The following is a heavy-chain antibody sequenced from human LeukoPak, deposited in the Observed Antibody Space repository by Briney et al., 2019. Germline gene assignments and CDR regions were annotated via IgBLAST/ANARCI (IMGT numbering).Heavy chain of an antibody. V-gene: IGHV3-23*01. CDR1: GFTFSSYA. D-gene: IGHD3-3*01. CDR2: ISGSGGST. CDR3: AKDRTPPYYDFWSGCSTFDY. Sequence: GGSLRLSCAASGFTFSSYAMSWVRQAPGKGLEWVSAISGSGGSTYYADSVKGRFTISRDNSKNTLYLQMNSLRAEDTAVYYCAKDRTPPYYDFWSGCSTFDYWGQGTLVTVSS. J-gene: IGHJ4*02.